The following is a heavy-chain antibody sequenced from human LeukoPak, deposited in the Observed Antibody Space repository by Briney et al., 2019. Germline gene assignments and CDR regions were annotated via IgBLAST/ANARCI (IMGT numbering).Heavy chain of an antibody. D-gene: IGHD3-3*01. CDR1: GGSISSYY. CDR3: ARDYYDFWSGAYYYYYYMDV. J-gene: IGHJ6*03. Sequence: PSETLSLTCTVSGGSISSYYWSWIRQPAGKGLEWIGRIYTSGSTNYNPSLKSRVTMSVDTSKNQFSLKLSSVTAADTAVYYCARDYYDFWSGAYYYYYYMDVWGKGTTVTVSS. CDR2: IYTSGST. V-gene: IGHV4-4*07.